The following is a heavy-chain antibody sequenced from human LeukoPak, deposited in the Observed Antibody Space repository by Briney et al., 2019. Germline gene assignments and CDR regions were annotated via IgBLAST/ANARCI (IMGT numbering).Heavy chain of an antibody. CDR1: GGTFSSYA. V-gene: IGHV1-69*05. J-gene: IGHJ3*02. Sequence: SVKVSCKASGGTFSSYAISWVRQAPGQGLEWMGGIIPIFGTANYAQKFQGRVTITTDKSTSTAYMELSSLRSEDTAVYYCARVAAVAGTMAFDIWGQGTMVTVSS. CDR3: ARVAAVAGTMAFDI. CDR2: IIPIFGTA. D-gene: IGHD6-19*01.